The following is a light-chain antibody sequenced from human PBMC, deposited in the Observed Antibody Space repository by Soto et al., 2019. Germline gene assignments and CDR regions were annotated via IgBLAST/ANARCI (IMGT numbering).Light chain of an antibody. V-gene: IGKV3-11*01. CDR3: QQRSNWAPIT. Sequence: EIVLTQSPATLSLSPGERATLSCRASQSVSSYLAWYQQKPGQAPRLLIYDAYNRATGIPVRFSGSRSGTDFTLTISSLEPEDFAVYYCQQRSNWAPITFGPGTKVDIK. CDR2: DAY. CDR1: QSVSSY. J-gene: IGKJ3*01.